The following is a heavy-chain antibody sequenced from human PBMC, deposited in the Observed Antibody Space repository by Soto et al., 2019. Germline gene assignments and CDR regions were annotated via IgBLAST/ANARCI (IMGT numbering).Heavy chain of an antibody. CDR1: GFTFSSYG. D-gene: IGHD3-22*01. J-gene: IGHJ4*02. V-gene: IGHV3-33*01. CDR3: ASDYDSSGYPRYYFDY. CDR2: IWYDGSNK. Sequence: QVQLVESGGGVVQPGRSLRLSCAASGFTFSSYGMHWVRQAPGKGLEWVAVIWYDGSNKYYADSVKGRLTISRDNSKNXLYLKMPRLRAADTAVYYGASDYDSSGYPRYYFDYWGQGPLVTVSS.